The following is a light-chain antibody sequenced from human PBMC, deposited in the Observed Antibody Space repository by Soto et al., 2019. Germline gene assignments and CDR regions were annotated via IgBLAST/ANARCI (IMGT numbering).Light chain of an antibody. CDR3: QQYNNWPPLT. CDR1: QSVGNN. V-gene: IGKV3-15*01. Sequence: EIVMTQSPATLSVSPGERATLSCRASQSVGNNLAWYQQKPGQAPRLLIYGASTRAPDIPARFRGSGSGTEFTLTVSSLQFEDFAPYYCQQYNNWPPLTFGGGTKVEIK. CDR2: GAS. J-gene: IGKJ4*01.